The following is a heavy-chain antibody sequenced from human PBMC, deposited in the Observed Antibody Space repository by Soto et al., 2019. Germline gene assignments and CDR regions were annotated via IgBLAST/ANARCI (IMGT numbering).Heavy chain of an antibody. D-gene: IGHD3-10*01. CDR1: GFTFSSYA. CDR3: ARDMVRGVTLYYYGMDV. J-gene: IGHJ6*02. Sequence: GGSLRLSCAASGFTFSSYAMSWVRQAPGKGLEWVSAISSSSGNIYYADSVKGRFTISRDNAKNSLYLQMNSLRDEDTAVYYCARDMVRGVTLYYYGMDVWGQGTTVTVSS. CDR2: ISSSSGNI. V-gene: IGHV3-48*02.